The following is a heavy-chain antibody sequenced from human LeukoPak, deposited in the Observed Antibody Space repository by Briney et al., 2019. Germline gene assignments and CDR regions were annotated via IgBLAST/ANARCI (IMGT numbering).Heavy chain of an antibody. J-gene: IGHJ4*02. Sequence: PGGSLRLSCAASGFTFSSYWMHWVRRAPGKGLQWVASLWYDGTNKYYADSVKGRFTISRDNAQSTLYVQMNSLRAEETAVYYCARARNNYDSSGFSALDYWGQGTLVTVSS. V-gene: IGHV3-33*08. CDR3: ARARNNYDSSGFSALDY. D-gene: IGHD3-22*01. CDR1: GFTFSSYW. CDR2: LWYDGTNK.